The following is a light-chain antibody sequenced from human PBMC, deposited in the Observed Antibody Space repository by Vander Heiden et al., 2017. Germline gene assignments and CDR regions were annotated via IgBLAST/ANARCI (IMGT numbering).Light chain of an antibody. CDR3: QQYDSSPWT. CDR1: QSISSNY. Sequence: EIVLTPSPGTLSLSPGERATLSCRASQSISSNYLAWYQQKPGQAPRLLIYGASSRATGIPDRFSGSGSGADFTLTISRLAPEDLAVYYCQQYDSSPWTFGQGTKVEIK. CDR2: GAS. J-gene: IGKJ1*01. V-gene: IGKV3-20*01.